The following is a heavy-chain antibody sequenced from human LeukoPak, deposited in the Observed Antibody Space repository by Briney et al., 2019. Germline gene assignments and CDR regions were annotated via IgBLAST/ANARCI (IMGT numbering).Heavy chain of an antibody. CDR1: GFTFSTYA. CDR3: AKDEYCSSTSCYTGPIDY. V-gene: IGHV3-30*18. J-gene: IGHJ4*02. Sequence: GGSLRLSCAASGFTFSTYAMHWVRQAPGKGLEWVAVISNDATKKYYADSVKGRSTISRDNSENTLYLQMNSLRAEDTAVYYCAKDEYCSSTSCYTGPIDYWGQGTLVTVSS. D-gene: IGHD2-2*01. CDR2: ISNDATKK.